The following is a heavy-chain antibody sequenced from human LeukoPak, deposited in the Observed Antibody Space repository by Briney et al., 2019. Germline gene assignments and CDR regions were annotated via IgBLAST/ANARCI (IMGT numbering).Heavy chain of an antibody. V-gene: IGHV3-49*03. CDR3: TRDSASGSAYY. Sequence: GGSLRLSCTASGFTFGDFAMSWFRQAPGKGLEWVGFIRREAFGGTTEYAASVKGGFTISRDDSKSTAYLQMNSLKTEDTAVYYCTRDSASGSAYYWGQGTLVTVSS. J-gene: IGHJ4*02. D-gene: IGHD3-10*01. CDR1: GFTFGDFA. CDR2: IRREAFGGTT.